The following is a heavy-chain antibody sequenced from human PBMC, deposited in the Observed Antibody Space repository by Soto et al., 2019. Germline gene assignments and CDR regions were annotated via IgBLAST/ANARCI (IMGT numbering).Heavy chain of an antibody. J-gene: IGHJ3*01. V-gene: IGHV1-45*02. CDR2: ITPFNGNT. CDR1: GYTFTYRY. CDR3: ASMMDYGDYASDAFDL. Sequence: SVKVSCKASGYTFTYRYLHWVRQAPGQALEWMGWITPFNGNTNYAQKFQDRVTITRDRSMSTAYMELSSLRSEDTAMYYCASMMDYGDYASDAFDLWGQGTMVTVSS. D-gene: IGHD4-17*01.